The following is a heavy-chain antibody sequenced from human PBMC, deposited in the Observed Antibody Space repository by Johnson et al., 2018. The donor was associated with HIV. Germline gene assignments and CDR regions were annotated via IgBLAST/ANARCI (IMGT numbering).Heavy chain of an antibody. CDR3: ARDGGYCSSTSCFRHWASAFDI. Sequence: EVQLVESGGGLVQPGRSLRLSCAASGFTFDDYAMHWVRQAPGKGLEWVSGISWNSGSIGYADSVKGRFTISRDNPKNTLYLQMNSLRAEDTAVYYCARDGGYCSSTSCFRHWASAFDIWGQGTMVTVSS. D-gene: IGHD2-2*01. J-gene: IGHJ3*02. CDR1: GFTFDDYA. V-gene: IGHV3-9*01. CDR2: ISWNSGSI.